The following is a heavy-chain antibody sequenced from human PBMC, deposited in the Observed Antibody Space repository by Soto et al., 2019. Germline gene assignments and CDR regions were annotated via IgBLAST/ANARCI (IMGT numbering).Heavy chain of an antibody. CDR3: ARVAVAGTRVDY. Sequence: SETLSLTCTVSGGSISSYYWSWIRQSPGKGLEWIGYIYHSGSTNYNPSLKSLVTISVDKSKNQFSLKLSSVTAADTAVYYCARVAVAGTRVDYWGQGTLVTVSS. CDR2: IYHSGST. J-gene: IGHJ4*02. CDR1: GGSISSYY. V-gene: IGHV4-59*12. D-gene: IGHD6-19*01.